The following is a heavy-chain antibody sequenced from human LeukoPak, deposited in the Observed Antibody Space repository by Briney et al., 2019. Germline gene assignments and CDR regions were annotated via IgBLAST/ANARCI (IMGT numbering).Heavy chain of an antibody. CDR2: ISGSGGST. Sequence: GGSLRLSCAASGFTFSSYAMSWVRQAPGKGLEWVSAISGSGGSTYYADSVKGRFTISRDNSKYTLYLQMNSLRAEDTAVYYCAKAPAYYYDSSPSWGQGTLVTVSS. V-gene: IGHV3-23*01. D-gene: IGHD3-22*01. CDR3: AKAPAYYYDSSPS. CDR1: GFTFSSYA. J-gene: IGHJ5*02.